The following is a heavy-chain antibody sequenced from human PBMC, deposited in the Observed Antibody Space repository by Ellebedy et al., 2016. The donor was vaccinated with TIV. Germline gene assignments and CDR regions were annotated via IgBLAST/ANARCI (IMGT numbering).Heavy chain of an antibody. Sequence: GGSLRLSCSVSGFTFSSYATHWVRQAPGKGLQYVSAISSNGVTTDYADSVEGRFTISRDNSKNTLYLQMRSLRPEDTAVYYCVKAWHSSSWYSNWFDPWGQGTLVIVSS. J-gene: IGHJ5*02. CDR1: GFTFSSYA. CDR2: ISSNGVTT. CDR3: VKAWHSSSWYSNWFDP. D-gene: IGHD6-13*01. V-gene: IGHV3-64D*09.